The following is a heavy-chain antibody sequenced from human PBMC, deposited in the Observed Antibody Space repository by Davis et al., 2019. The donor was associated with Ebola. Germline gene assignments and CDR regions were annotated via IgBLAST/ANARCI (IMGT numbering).Heavy chain of an antibody. CDR1: GFTFRDHP. CDR2: ISTDGGTT. V-gene: IGHV3-64*02. D-gene: IGHD3-10*01. CDR3: AREGRRTFDDWGPGSYDA. Sequence: GESLKISCAASGFTFRDHPMHWVRQAPGKGLESVSAISTDGGTTYYAASVRGRFTISRDNSKNTLFLQMGSLRPEDTAVYTGAREGRRTFDDWGPGSYDAWGPGTQVTVSS. J-gene: IGHJ5*02.